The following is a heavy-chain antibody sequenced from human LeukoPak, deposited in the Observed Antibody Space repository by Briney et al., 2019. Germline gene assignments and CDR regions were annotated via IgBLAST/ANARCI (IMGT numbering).Heavy chain of an antibody. CDR3: AKVSLGY. V-gene: IGHV3-23*01. J-gene: IGHJ4*02. CDR1: GFTFSTYA. CDR2: ISGSGGST. Sequence: GGSLRLSCAASGFTFSTYAMNWVRRGPGKGLEWVSGISGSGGSTYYADSVKGRFTISRDNSKHTLYLQMNSLRAEDTAVYYCAKVSLGYWGQGTLVTVSS.